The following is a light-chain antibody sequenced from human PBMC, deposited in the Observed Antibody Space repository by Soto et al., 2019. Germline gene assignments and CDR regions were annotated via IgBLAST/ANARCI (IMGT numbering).Light chain of an antibody. CDR1: SSRSGSNY. V-gene: IGLV1-47*01. CDR3: AKWDDSLRVYV. Sequence: QSVLPQPPSASGTPGQRVTISCSTSSSRSGSNYVYCYQHLPGTAPNLLIYRKDQRPSGVPDRFSGSKSGTSASLAISGLRSEDEADYDCAKWDDSLRVYVFGTGTKLTVL. J-gene: IGLJ1*01. CDR2: RKD.